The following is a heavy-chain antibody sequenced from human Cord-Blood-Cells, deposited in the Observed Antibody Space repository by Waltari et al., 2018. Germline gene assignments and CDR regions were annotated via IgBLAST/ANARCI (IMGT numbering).Heavy chain of an antibody. J-gene: IGHJ4*02. D-gene: IGHD3-10*01. CDR1: GGSISSRSYY. Sequence: QLQLQESGPGLVKPSETLSLTCTVSGGSISSRSYYWGWIRQPPGKGLEWIGSIYYSGSTHYNPSLKSRVTISVDTSKNQFSLKLSSVTAADTAVYYCASPMVRGVAHFDYWGQGTLVTVSS. CDR2: IYYSGST. CDR3: ASPMVRGVAHFDY. V-gene: IGHV4-39*07.